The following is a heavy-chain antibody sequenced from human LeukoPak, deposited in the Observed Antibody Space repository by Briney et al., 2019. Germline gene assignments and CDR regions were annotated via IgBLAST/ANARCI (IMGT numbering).Heavy chain of an antibody. CDR3: AKYRGYRSLDY. Sequence: HSGGSLRLSCEASGFTFSSSAMNWVRQAPGKGLEWVSSISGSGVGTYYADSVKGRFTISRDNSKNTLYLQMNSLRAEDTAVYYCAKYRGYRSLDYWGQGTLVTVSS. J-gene: IGHJ4*02. D-gene: IGHD5-12*01. V-gene: IGHV3-23*01. CDR2: ISGSGVGT. CDR1: GFTFSSSA.